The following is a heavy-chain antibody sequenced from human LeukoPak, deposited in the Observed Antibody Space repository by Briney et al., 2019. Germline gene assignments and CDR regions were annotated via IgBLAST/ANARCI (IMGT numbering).Heavy chain of an antibody. D-gene: IGHD6-19*01. CDR1: GFTFSSYS. CDR2: ISSSSSYI. CDR3: ATDKAIAVAGTNYYYYGMDV. Sequence: GGSLRLSCAASGFTFSSYSMNWVRQAPGKGLEWVSSISSSSSYIYYADSVKGRSTISRDNAKNSLYLQMNSLRAEDTAVYYCATDKAIAVAGTNYYYYGMDVWGQGTTVTVSS. V-gene: IGHV3-21*01. J-gene: IGHJ6*02.